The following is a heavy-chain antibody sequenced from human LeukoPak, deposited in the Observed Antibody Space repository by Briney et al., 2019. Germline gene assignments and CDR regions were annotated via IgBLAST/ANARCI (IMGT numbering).Heavy chain of an antibody. V-gene: IGHV4-34*01. CDR1: GGSFSGYY. CDR2: INHSGST. D-gene: IGHD3-10*02. Sequence: PSETLSLTCAVYGGSFSGYYWSWIRQPPGKGLEWIGEINHSGSTNYNPSLKSRVTISVDTSKNQFSLKLSSVTAADTAVYYCARDKRQYYYVAWFDPWGQGTLVTVSS. CDR3: ARDKRQYYYVAWFDP. J-gene: IGHJ5*02.